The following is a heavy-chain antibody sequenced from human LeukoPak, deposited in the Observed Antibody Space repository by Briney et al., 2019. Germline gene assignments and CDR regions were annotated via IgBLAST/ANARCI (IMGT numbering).Heavy chain of an antibody. CDR2: IKQDGSEK. J-gene: IGHJ4*02. CDR1: GFTFSSYW. CDR3: AREDDYGDYPYYFDY. Sequence: GGSLRLSCAASGFTFSSYWMSWVRQAPGKGLEWVANIKQDGSEKYYVDSVKGRFTISRDNAKNSLYPQMNSLRAEDTAVYYCAREDDYGDYPYYFDYWGQGTLVTVSS. D-gene: IGHD4-17*01. V-gene: IGHV3-7*03.